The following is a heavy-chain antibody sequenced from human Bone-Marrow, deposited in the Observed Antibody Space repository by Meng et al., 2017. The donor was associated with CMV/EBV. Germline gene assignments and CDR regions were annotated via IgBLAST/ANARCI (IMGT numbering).Heavy chain of an antibody. V-gene: IGHV3-48*03. J-gene: IGHJ4*02. Sequence: GESLKISCAASGFTFSSYEMNWVRQAPGKGLEWVSYISSSGSTIYYADSVKGRFTISRDNAKNSLYLQMNSLRAEDTVVYYCVRCDSGGKGVYFDYWGQGTLVTVSS. CDR3: VRCDSGGKGVYFDY. CDR2: ISSSGSTI. D-gene: IGHD4-23*01. CDR1: GFTFSSYE.